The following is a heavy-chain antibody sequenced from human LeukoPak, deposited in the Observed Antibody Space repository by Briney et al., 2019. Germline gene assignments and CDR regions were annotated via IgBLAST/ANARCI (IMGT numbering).Heavy chain of an antibody. V-gene: IGHV1-2*02. CDR2: IISNSGGS. D-gene: IGHD1-1*01. CDR3: AREGVDWNHSVYYFDY. J-gene: IGHJ4*02. Sequence: GGSVKVSCKASGYTFTGYYMHWVRQAPGQGLEWMGWIISNSGGSNIAQKFQGRVTMTRDTSISTAYMELSRLGSDDTAVYYCAREGVDWNHSVYYFDYWGQGTLVTVSS. CDR1: GYTFTGYY.